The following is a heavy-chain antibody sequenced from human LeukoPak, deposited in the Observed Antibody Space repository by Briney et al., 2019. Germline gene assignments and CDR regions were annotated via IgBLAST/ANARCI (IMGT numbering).Heavy chain of an antibody. V-gene: IGHV3-64*04. CDR1: GFTFSSYT. CDR3: AREVEALDF. J-gene: IGHJ4*02. D-gene: IGHD2-15*01. Sequence: GGSLRLSCSASGFTFSSYTMHWVRQAPGKGLEYVSGISSNGGTTYYADSVRDTFTISRDNSKNTLYLQMNSLRAEDTAVYYCAREVEALDFWGQGTLVTVSS. CDR2: ISSNGGTT.